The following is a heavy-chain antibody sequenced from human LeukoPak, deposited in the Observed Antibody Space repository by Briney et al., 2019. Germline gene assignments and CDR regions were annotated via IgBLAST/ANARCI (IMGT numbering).Heavy chain of an antibody. CDR2: ISAYNGNT. V-gene: IGHV1-18*01. D-gene: IGHD3-10*01. CDR3: ARTLRGGNHVRVYYYGMDV. Sequence: GASVKVSCKASGYTFTSYGISWVRQAPGQGLEWMGWISAYNGNTNYAQKLQGRVTMTTDTSTSTAYMELRSLRSDDTAVYYCARTLRGGNHVRVYYYGMDVWGQGTTVTVSS. J-gene: IGHJ6*02. CDR1: GYTFTSYG.